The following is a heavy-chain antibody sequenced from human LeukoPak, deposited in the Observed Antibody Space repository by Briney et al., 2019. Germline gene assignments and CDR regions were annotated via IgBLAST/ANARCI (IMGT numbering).Heavy chain of an antibody. CDR3: ARHEQYYYGSGSLPSSNGNFDY. Sequence: SETLSLTCTVSGGSISSYYWSWIRQPPGKGLEWIGYIYYSGSTNYNPSLKSRVTISVDTSKNQFSLKLSSVTAADTAVYYCARHEQYYYGSGSLPSSNGNFDYWGQGTLVTVSS. CDR1: GGSISSYY. V-gene: IGHV4-59*08. D-gene: IGHD3-10*01. J-gene: IGHJ4*02. CDR2: IYYSGST.